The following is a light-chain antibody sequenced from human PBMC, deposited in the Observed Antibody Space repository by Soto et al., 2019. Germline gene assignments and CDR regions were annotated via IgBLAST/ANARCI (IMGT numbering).Light chain of an antibody. V-gene: IGLV1-47*02. CDR1: SSNIGSNY. CDR3: AACDDSLSGLYV. Sequence: QSVLTQPPSASGTPGQGVTISCSGSSSNIGSNYVYWYQQLPGTAPKLLIYSNNQRPSGVPDRFSGSKSGTSASLAISGLRSEDESDYYCAACDDSLSGLYVLCTGPK. J-gene: IGLJ1*01. CDR2: SNN.